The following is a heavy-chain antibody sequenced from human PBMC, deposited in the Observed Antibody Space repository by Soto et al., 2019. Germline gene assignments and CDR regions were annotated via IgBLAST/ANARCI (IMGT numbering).Heavy chain of an antibody. CDR2: ISYDGSNK. CDR3: ARGRGAFYGMDV. Sequence: LRLSCAASGFTFSSYAMHWVRQAPGKGLEWVAVISYDGSNKYYADSVKGRFTISRDNSKNTLYLQMNSLRAEDTAVYYCARGRGAFYGMDVWGQGTTVTVSS. D-gene: IGHD3-10*01. J-gene: IGHJ6*02. V-gene: IGHV3-30-3*01. CDR1: GFTFSSYA.